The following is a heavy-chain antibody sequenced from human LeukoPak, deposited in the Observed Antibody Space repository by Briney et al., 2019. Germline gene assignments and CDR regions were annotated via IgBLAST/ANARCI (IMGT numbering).Heavy chain of an antibody. Sequence: ASVKVSCKASGYTFTSHGISWVRQAPGQGLEWMGWISAYNGDTKYAQKFQGRVTMTTDTSTSTAYMELRSLRSDDTAVYYCARASVRFLEFYEGSAVDYWGQGTLVTVSS. CDR2: ISAYNGDT. CDR1: GYTFTSHG. CDR3: ARASVRFLEFYEGSAVDY. D-gene: IGHD3-3*01. V-gene: IGHV1-18*01. J-gene: IGHJ4*02.